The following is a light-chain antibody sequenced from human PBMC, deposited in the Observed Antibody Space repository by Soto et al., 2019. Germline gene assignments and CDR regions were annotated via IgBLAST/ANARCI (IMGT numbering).Light chain of an antibody. CDR2: GAS. CDR1: QSVVSNY. J-gene: IGKJ4*01. Sequence: EIVLTQSPGTLSLSPGERATLSCRASQSVVSNYLAWYQQKPGQAPRLFIYGASNRATGIPDRFSGSGSGTDFTLSISRLEPEDFALYYCQQYGSAPLTFGGGTKVEIK. V-gene: IGKV3-20*01. CDR3: QQYGSAPLT.